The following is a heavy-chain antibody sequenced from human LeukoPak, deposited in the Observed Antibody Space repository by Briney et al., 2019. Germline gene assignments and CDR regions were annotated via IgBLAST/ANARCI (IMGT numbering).Heavy chain of an antibody. D-gene: IGHD2-15*01. V-gene: IGHV1-18*01. CDR1: GYTLTELS. Sequence: ASVKVSCKVSGYTLTELSMHWVRQAPGQGLEWMGWISAYNGNTNYAQKLQGRVTMTTDTSTSTAYMELRSLRSDDTAVYYCARDHSRAFDIWGQGTMVTVSS. CDR3: ARDHSRAFDI. J-gene: IGHJ3*02. CDR2: ISAYNGNT.